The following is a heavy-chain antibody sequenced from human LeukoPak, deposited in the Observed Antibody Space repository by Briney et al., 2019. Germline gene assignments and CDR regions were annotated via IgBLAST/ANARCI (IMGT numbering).Heavy chain of an antibody. Sequence: SETLSLTCAVYGGSFSGYYWSWIRQPPGKGLEWIGEINHSGSTNYNPSLKSRVTISVDTSKNQFSLKLSSVTAADTAVYYCARLSLRYFDWLVSPNWFDPWGQGTLVTVSS. CDR3: ARLSLRYFDWLVSPNWFDP. CDR2: INHSGST. CDR1: GGSFSGYY. V-gene: IGHV4-34*01. D-gene: IGHD3-9*01. J-gene: IGHJ5*02.